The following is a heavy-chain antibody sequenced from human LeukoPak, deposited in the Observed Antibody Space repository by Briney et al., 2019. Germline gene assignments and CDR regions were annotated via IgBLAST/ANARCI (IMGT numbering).Heavy chain of an antibody. V-gene: IGHV3-21*01. CDR3: AKDRGSVFGMIIPYFGY. J-gene: IGHJ4*02. D-gene: IGHD3-3*01. Sequence: GGSLRLSCTASGFTFNDYSMNWVRQALGKGLEWVSFISSTSSDKSYADSVKGRFIISRDNARNSLFLEMNSLRAEDTAVYYCAKDRGSVFGMIIPYFGYWGQGTLVTVSS. CDR2: ISSTSSDK. CDR1: GFTFNDYS.